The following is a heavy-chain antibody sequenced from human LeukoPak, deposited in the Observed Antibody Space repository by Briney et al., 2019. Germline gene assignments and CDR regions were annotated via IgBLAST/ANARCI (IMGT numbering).Heavy chain of an antibody. CDR1: GFTFSSAD. J-gene: IGHJ4*02. V-gene: IGHV3-23*01. CDR3: AKEKYYGSN. Sequence: PGGSLRLSCAASGFTFSSADMNWVRQAPGKGLEWVSSISAGGGSTNYADSVKGQFTISRENPKNTLYLQMNSLRAEDTAVYYCAKEKYYGSNWGQGTLVTVSS. CDR2: ISAGGGST. D-gene: IGHD3-10*01.